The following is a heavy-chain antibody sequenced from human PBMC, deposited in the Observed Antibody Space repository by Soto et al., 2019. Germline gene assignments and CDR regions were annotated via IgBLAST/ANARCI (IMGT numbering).Heavy chain of an antibody. CDR2: IIPIFGTA. V-gene: IGHV1-69*06. Sequence: YSLQVSCKASGGTFSSYAISWVRQAPGQGLEWMGGIIPIFGTANYAQKFQGRVTITADKSTSTAYMELSSLRSEDTAVYYCASAGSGGSPPNHDAFDIWGQ. CDR1: GGTFSSYA. J-gene: IGHJ3*02. D-gene: IGHD2-15*01. CDR3: ASAGSGGSPPNHDAFDI.